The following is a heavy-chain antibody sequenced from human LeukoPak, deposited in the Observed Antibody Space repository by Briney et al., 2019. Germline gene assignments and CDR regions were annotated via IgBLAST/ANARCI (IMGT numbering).Heavy chain of an antibody. Sequence: GASVKVSCKASGYTFTSYDINWMRQATGQGLEWMGWISVYNGNTNYAEKFQGRVIMTTDTSTSTVYMELRSLRSDDTAVYYCASFEDTALVIDYWGQGTLVTVSS. CDR2: ISVYNGNT. CDR1: GYTFTSYD. V-gene: IGHV1-18*01. J-gene: IGHJ4*02. D-gene: IGHD5-18*01. CDR3: ASFEDTALVIDY.